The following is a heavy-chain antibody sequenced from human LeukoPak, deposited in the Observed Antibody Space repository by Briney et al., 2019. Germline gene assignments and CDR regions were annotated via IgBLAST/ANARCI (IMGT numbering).Heavy chain of an antibody. J-gene: IGHJ4*02. CDR3: ARVSGYSYGAIDY. CDR1: GYRFTSYW. Sequence: GESLKISCKGSGYRFTSYWIGWVRQMPGKGLEWIAIIYPGDSDTRYGPSFQGQVTISADKSISTAYLQWSSLKASDTAMYYCARVSGYSYGAIDYWGQGTLVTVSS. CDR2: IYPGDSDT. D-gene: IGHD5-18*01. V-gene: IGHV5-51*01.